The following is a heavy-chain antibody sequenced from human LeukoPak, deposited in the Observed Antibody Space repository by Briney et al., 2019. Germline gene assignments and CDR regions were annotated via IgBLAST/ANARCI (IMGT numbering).Heavy chain of an antibody. CDR1: GFTFSSYR. J-gene: IGHJ4*02. CDR3: ARGIVGARPFDY. Sequence: PGGSLRLSCAASGFTFSSYRMNGVGQAPGRGLKWVSYISSSSSTIYYADSVKGRFTISRDNAKNSLYLQMNSLRAEDTAVYYCARGIVGARPFDYWGQGTLVTVSS. CDR2: ISSSSSTI. D-gene: IGHD1-26*01. V-gene: IGHV3-48*04.